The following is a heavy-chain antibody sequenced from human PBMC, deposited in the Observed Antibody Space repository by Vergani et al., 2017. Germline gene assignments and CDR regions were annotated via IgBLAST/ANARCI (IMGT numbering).Heavy chain of an antibody. Sequence: EVQCLESGGSLKQPGGPVSLPCAASGFPFSTYAMHWVRQAPGKGLEWVSALTGGGGSTYYADSFKGRFIISRDNSRDTLYLQMNSLRPEDTATYYCVKDSGSYENFFDSWGQGTLVTVSS. CDR1: GFPFSTYA. J-gene: IGHJ4*02. D-gene: IGHD1-26*01. V-gene: IGHV3-23*01. CDR2: LTGGGGST. CDR3: VKDSGSYENFFDS.